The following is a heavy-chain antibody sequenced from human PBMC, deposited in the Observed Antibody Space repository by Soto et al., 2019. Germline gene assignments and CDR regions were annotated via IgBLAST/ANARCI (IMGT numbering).Heavy chain of an antibody. CDR1: GGSINNYH. CDR2: IFYSGDT. Sequence: SETLSLTCTVSGGSINNYHWIWIRQPPGKGLEWIGYIFYSGDTNSSPSLKSRVTISVXXXXXXFXLXLXXVSAADTAVYFCAKVVSGGHLDYWGHGTLVTVS. V-gene: IGHV4-59*01. D-gene: IGHD6-25*01. CDR3: AKVVSGGHLDY. J-gene: IGHJ4*01.